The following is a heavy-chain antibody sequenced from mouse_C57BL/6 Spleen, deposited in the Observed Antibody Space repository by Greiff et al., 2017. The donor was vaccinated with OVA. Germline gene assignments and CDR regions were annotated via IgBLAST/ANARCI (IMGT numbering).Heavy chain of an antibody. CDR3: ARSGTGFDY. V-gene: IGHV1-80*01. D-gene: IGHD4-1*01. CDR1: GYAFSSYW. J-gene: IGHJ2*01. CDR2: IYPGDGDT. Sequence: QVQLQQSGAELVKPGASVKISCKASGYAFSSYWRNWVKQRPGKGLEWIGQIYPGDGDTNYNGKFKGKATLTADKSSSTAYMQLSSLTSEDSAVYFCARSGTGFDYWGQGTTLTVSS.